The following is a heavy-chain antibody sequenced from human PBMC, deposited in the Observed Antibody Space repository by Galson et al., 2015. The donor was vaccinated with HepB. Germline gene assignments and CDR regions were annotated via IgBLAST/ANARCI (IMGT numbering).Heavy chain of an antibody. CDR1: GFTFNKAW. CDR3: IRMGNIAGYSSS. Sequence: SLRLSCAASGFTFNKAWMSWVRQAPGKGLEWVGRIKSKADGGTTDYAAPVKGRFTISRDDSRNTAYLQMNRLKTEDTAVYYCIRMGNIAGYSSSWGQGTLVTVSS. D-gene: IGHD6-13*01. CDR2: IKSKADGGTT. J-gene: IGHJ4*02. V-gene: IGHV3-15*01.